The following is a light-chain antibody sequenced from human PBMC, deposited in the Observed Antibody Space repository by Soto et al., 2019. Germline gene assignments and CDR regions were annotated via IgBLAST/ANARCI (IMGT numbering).Light chain of an antibody. CDR2: RAS. V-gene: IGKV1-39*01. CDR3: QHSYSLPPWT. J-gene: IGKJ1*01. Sequence: DIQMTQSPSSLSASVGDRVTISCRASQSISTYLNWYQQKPGTAPRLLIYRASSVKSGVPPRFSGSGSGRDFTLTISSLRPEDTATYFCQHSYSLPPWTFGQGTKV. CDR1: QSISTY.